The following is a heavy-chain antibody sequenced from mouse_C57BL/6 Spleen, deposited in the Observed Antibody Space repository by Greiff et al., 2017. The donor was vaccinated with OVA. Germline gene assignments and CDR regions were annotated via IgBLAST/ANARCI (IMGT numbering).Heavy chain of an antibody. J-gene: IGHJ2*01. Sequence: EVKLVESGGGLVKPGGSLKLSCAASGFTFSSYTMSWVRQTPEKRLEWVANISGGGGNTYYPASVKGRFTIARDNAKNTLYLQMSSLRSEDTALDYCARQGWYPYFDDWGQGTTLTVSS. CDR3: ARQGWYPYFDD. V-gene: IGHV5-9*01. CDR2: ISGGGGNT. CDR1: GFTFSSYT. D-gene: IGHD1-1*02.